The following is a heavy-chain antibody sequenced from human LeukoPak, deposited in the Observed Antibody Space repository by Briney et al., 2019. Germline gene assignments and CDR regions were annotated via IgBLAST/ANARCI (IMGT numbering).Heavy chain of an antibody. D-gene: IGHD6-13*01. CDR1: GGSIRSSPYY. Sequence: SETLSLTCTVSGGSIRSSPYYWGWIRQPPGKGLEWIGSIYYSGVTYYNPSLKSRVTVSVDTSKNQFSLKLSSVTAADTAVYYCARAYSSSWAIFDYWGQGTLVTVSS. J-gene: IGHJ4*02. CDR2: IYYSGVT. CDR3: ARAYSSSWAIFDY. V-gene: IGHV4-39*07.